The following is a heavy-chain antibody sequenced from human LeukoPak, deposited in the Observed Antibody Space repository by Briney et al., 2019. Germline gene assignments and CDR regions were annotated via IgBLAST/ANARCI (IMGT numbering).Heavy chain of an antibody. CDR1: GYTFIDYY. J-gene: IGHJ4*02. CDR3: VRDQSTSLPSPGH. Sequence: ASVKVSCKASGYTFIDYYIHWVRQAPGQGLQWMGWINPNNGDRNYAQEFKGRVTVTRDTSITTAYMELSSLRSDDTAVYFCVRDQSTSLPSPGHWGQGALVSVSS. D-gene: IGHD1-1*01. V-gene: IGHV1-2*02. CDR2: INPNNGDR.